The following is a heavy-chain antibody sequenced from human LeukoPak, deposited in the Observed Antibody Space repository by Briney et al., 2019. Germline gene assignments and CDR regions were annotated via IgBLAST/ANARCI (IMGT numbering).Heavy chain of an antibody. J-gene: IGHJ1*01. CDR2: IYPGDSDT. V-gene: IGHV5-51*01. Sequence: GESLKISCKGSGYSFTSYWIGWVRQMPGKGLEWMGIIYPGDSDTRYSPSFQGQVTISADKSISTAYLQWSSLKASDTAMYYCASVLRITTFGVVTEPQYFHHWGQGTLVTVSS. CDR3: ASVLRITTFGVVTEPQYFHH. CDR1: GYSFTSYW. D-gene: IGHD3-3*01.